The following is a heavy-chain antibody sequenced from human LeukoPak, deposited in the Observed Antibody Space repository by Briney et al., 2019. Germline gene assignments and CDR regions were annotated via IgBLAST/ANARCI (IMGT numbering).Heavy chain of an antibody. D-gene: IGHD2-2*01. V-gene: IGHV4-4*07. J-gene: IGHJ5*02. CDR1: GGSISSYY. CDR2: IYASGGT. Sequence: SETLSLTCTVSGGSISSYYWGWIRQPAGKGLEWIGRIYASGGTNYNPSLKSRLTISVDKSKNQFSLRLSSVTAADTAVYYCARSVGYCSSASCYVNWFDPWGQGTLVTVSS. CDR3: ARSVGYCSSASCYVNWFDP.